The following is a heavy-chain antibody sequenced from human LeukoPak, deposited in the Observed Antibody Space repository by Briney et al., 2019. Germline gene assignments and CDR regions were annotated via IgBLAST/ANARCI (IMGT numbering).Heavy chain of an antibody. CDR2: ISYDGSNK. CDR1: GFTFSSYG. V-gene: IGHV3-30*18. D-gene: IGHD3-16*02. J-gene: IGHJ1*01. CDR3: AKPRGMITFGGVIAEYFQH. Sequence: GGSLRLSCAASGFTFSSYGMHWVRQAPGKGLEWVAVISYDGSNKYYADSVKGRFTISRDNSKNTLYLQMNSLRAEDTAVYYCAKPRGMITFGGVIAEYFQHWGQGTLVTVSS.